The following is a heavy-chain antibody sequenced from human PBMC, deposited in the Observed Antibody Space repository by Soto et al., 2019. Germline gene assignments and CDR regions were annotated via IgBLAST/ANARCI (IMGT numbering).Heavy chain of an antibody. CDR1: RGSFSGFY. J-gene: IGHJ6*02. CDR3: ARGRGYVYGSNFYGLDV. Sequence: SETLSLTCGVFRGSFSGFYWSWVRQTPGGGLEWIGEINHSGTTNYNPSFQNRVTIAVDKSTNNFSLKMTSVTAADAAVYYCARGRGYVYGSNFYGLDVWGQGTTVTVSS. V-gene: IGHV4-34*01. D-gene: IGHD6-25*01. CDR2: INHSGTT.